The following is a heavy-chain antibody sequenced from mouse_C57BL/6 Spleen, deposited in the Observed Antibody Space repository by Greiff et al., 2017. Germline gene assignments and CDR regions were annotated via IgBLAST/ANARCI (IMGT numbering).Heavy chain of an antibody. D-gene: IGHD2-1*01. CDR2: IDPSDSST. CDR3: TRGGYYGNWDFDD. V-gene: IGHV1-50*01. J-gene: IGHJ2*01. CDR1: GYTFTSYW. Sequence: QVQLQQPGAELVKPGASVKLSCKASGYTFTSYWMQWVNQRPGQGLEWIGEIDPSDSSTNYNQNIKGKATLTVDTSSSTSYMQLSSLTSEESAVYYCTRGGYYGNWDFDDWGQGTTLTVSS.